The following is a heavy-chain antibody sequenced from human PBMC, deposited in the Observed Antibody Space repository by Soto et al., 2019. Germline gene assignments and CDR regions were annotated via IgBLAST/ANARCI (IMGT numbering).Heavy chain of an antibody. CDR3: ARGEYSSSSYYYYYMDV. CDR1: GYTFTGYY. D-gene: IGHD6-6*01. Sequence: ASVKVSCKASGYTFTGYYMHWVRQAPGQGLEWMGWINPNSGGTNYAQKFQGWVNMTRDTSISTAYMELSRLRSDDTAVYYGARGEYSSSSYYYYYMDVWGKGTTVTVSS. J-gene: IGHJ6*03. V-gene: IGHV1-2*04. CDR2: INPNSGGT.